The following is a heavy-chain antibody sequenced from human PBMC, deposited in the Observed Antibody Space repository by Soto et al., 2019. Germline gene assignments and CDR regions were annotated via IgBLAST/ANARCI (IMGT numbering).Heavy chain of an antibody. CDR1: GFTFSSYS. CDR2: ITGSSTYI. D-gene: IGHD2-2*01. Sequence: PGGSLRLSCAASGFTFSSYSMNWVRQAPGKGLEWVSSITGSSTYIYYADSVKGRFTISRDNAKNSLYLQMNSLRAEDTAVYYCARDSASHPIVVVPVNYYYYGMDVWGQGTTVTVSS. V-gene: IGHV3-21*01. J-gene: IGHJ6*02. CDR3: ARDSASHPIVVVPVNYYYYGMDV.